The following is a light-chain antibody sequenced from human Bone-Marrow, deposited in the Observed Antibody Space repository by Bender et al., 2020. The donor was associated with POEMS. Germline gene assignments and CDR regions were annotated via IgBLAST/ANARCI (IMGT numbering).Light chain of an antibody. CDR2: YDD. CDR3: AAWDDSLNGVV. J-gene: IGLJ2*01. V-gene: IGLV1-36*01. CDR1: SSNIGNNA. Sequence: QSVLTQPPSVSEAPRQRVTISCSGSSSNIGNNAVNWYQQVPGKAPELLIYYDDLLSSGVSDRFSGSKSGTSASLAISGLQSGDEADYYCAAWDDSLNGVVFGGGTKLTVL.